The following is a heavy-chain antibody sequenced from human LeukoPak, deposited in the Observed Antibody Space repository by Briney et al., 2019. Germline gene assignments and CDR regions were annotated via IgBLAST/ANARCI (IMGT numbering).Heavy chain of an antibody. Sequence: PGGSLRLSCAASGFTFSSYAMSWVRQAPGKGLEWVSAISGSGGSTYYADSVKGRFTISRDNAKNSLYLQMNSLRAEDTAVYYCARDNGYSCGEFDYWGQGTLVTVSS. V-gene: IGHV3-23*01. CDR3: ARDNGYSCGEFDY. CDR2: ISGSGGST. D-gene: IGHD5-18*01. J-gene: IGHJ4*02. CDR1: GFTFSSYA.